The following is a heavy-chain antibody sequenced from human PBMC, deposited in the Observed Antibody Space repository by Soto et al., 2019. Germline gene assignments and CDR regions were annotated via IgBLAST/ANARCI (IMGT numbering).Heavy chain of an antibody. Sequence: QVQLQQWGAGLLKPSETLSLTCAVYGGSFSGYYWSWIRQPPGKGLEWIGEINHSASTNYNPSLKRRVTISVDTSKNQFSLKLSSVTAADTALYYCARGGWFGESWGQGTLVTVSS. CDR1: GGSFSGYY. V-gene: IGHV4-34*01. CDR2: INHSAST. D-gene: IGHD3-10*01. J-gene: IGHJ5*02. CDR3: ARGGWFGES.